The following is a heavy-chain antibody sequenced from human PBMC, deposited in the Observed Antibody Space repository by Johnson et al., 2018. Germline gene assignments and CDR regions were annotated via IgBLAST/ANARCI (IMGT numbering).Heavy chain of an antibody. CDR1: GFTFSSYG. J-gene: IGHJ3*02. CDR2: ISYDGSNK. Sequence: QVQLVQSGGGVVQPRRSLRLSCAASGFTFSSYGMHWVRQAPGKGLEWVAVISYDGSNKYYADSVKGRFTISRDNSKNTLYLQMNSLRAEDTAVYYCANLATVTTSDAFDIWGQGTMVTVSS. CDR3: ANLATVTTSDAFDI. V-gene: IGHV3-30*18. D-gene: IGHD4-17*01.